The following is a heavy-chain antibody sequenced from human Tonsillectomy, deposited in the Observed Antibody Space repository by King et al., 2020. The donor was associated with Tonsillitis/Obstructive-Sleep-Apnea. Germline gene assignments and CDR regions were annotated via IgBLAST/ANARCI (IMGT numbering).Heavy chain of an antibody. J-gene: IGHJ5*02. Sequence: QLVQSGAEVKKPGASVKVSCKASGYSFTDYDINWVRQATGQGLEWMGWMNPNSANTGFAQKFQGRVSMTRDTSISTAYMELRSLRAEDTAVYYCARGVAGISWGQGTLVTVSS. CDR1: GYSFTDYD. CDR3: ARGVAGIS. D-gene: IGHD6-19*01. CDR2: MNPNSANT. V-gene: IGHV1-8*01.